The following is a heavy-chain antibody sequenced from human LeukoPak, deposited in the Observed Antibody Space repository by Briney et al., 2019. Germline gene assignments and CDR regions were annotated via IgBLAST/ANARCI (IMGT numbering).Heavy chain of an antibody. CDR1: DFDFSDYI. V-gene: IGHV3-21*06. Sequence: PGGSLRLSCEALDFDFSDYIMNWFRQAPGKGPEWVSSISPSGSDTYYRDAVRGRFTISRDRATNSLPLQMSSLRVEDTALYYCARARIKGFRVQGVGPCDLWGPGTMVSVSS. J-gene: IGHJ3*01. CDR3: ARARIKGFRVQGVGPCDL. D-gene: IGHD1-14*01. CDR2: ISPSGSDT.